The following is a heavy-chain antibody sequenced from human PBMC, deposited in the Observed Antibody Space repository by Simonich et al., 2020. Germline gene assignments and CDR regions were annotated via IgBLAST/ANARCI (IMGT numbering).Heavy chain of an antibody. CDR2: SYYRWCT. V-gene: IGHV4-39*01. Sequence: QLQLQESGPGLVKPSETLSLTCTVSGGSISSSSYYWGWIRQPPGKGLEWIVSSYYRWCTYYNPYLKSRVTISVDTSKNQFSLKLSSVTAADTAVYYCARHAGFAFDIWGQGTMVTVSS. J-gene: IGHJ3*02. CDR3: ARHAGFAFDI. D-gene: IGHD6-13*01. CDR1: GGSISSSSYY.